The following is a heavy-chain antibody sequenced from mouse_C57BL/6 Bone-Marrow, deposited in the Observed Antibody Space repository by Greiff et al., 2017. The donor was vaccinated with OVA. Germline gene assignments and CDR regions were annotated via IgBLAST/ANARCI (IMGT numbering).Heavy chain of an antibody. CDR3: ARYYSNYGGAY. D-gene: IGHD2-5*01. Sequence: EVMLVESGGGLVKPGGSLKLSCAASGFTFSDYGMHWVRQAPEKGLEWVAYISSGSSTIYYADTVKGRFTISRDNAKNTLFLQMTSLRSEDTAMYYCARYYSNYGGAYWGQGTLVTVSA. CDR1: GFTFSDYG. J-gene: IGHJ3*01. V-gene: IGHV5-17*01. CDR2: ISSGSSTI.